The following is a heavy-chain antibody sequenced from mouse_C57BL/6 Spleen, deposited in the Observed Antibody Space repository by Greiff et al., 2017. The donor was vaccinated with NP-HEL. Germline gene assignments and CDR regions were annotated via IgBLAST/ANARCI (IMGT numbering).Heavy chain of an antibody. Sequence: QVQLQQPGAELVMPGASVKLSCKASGYTFTSYWMHWVKQRPGQGLEWIGEIDPSDSYTNYNQKFKGKSTLTVDKSSSTAYMQLSSLTSEDSAVYYCARWLLQDGHAMDYWGQGTSVTVSS. J-gene: IGHJ4*01. CDR2: IDPSDSYT. V-gene: IGHV1-69*01. CDR1: GYTFTSYW. CDR3: ARWLLQDGHAMDY. D-gene: IGHD2-3*01.